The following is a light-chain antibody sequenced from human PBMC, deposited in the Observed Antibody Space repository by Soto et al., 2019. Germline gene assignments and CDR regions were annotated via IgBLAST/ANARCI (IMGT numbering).Light chain of an antibody. Sequence: DIQMTQSPSSVSASVGDRVTITCRASQGIGIWLAWYQQKPGKAPNLLIYSASSLQSGDPARFIGSGSGTEFTLTTSSLQPEDFPTYYCQQVNTLHYTFGQGTKGDI. CDR2: SAS. J-gene: IGKJ2*01. CDR3: QQVNTLHYT. V-gene: IGKV1-12*02. CDR1: QGIGIW.